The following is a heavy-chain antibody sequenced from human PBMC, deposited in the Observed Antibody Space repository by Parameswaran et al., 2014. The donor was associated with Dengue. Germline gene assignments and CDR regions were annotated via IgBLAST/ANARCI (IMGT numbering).Heavy chain of an antibody. CDR3: ARCVLTYLPEYYFDY. V-gene: IGHV1-69*02. J-gene: IGHJ4*02. CDR1: GGTFSSYT. CDR2: IIPILGIA. D-gene: IGHD1-14*01. Sequence: SVKVSCKASGGTFSSYTISWVRQAPGQGLEWMGRIIPILGIANYAQKFQGRVTITADKSTSTAYMELSSLRSEDTAVYYCARCVLTYLPEYYFDYWGQGTLVTVSS.